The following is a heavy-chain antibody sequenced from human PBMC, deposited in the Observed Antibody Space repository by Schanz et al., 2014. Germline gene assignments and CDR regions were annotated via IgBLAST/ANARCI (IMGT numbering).Heavy chain of an antibody. CDR3: AKGRFGELSAFDI. V-gene: IGHV3-66*01. J-gene: IGHJ3*02. CDR2: VHPGGST. Sequence: EVQLVESGGGLVKPGGSLRLSCAVSGFIVRSNYMTWVRQAPGKGLEWVSFVHPGGSTYYPDSVKGRFTISRDNSKNTLYLQMNSLRAEDTAVYYCAKGRFGELSAFDIWGQGTMVTVSS. D-gene: IGHD3-10*01. CDR1: GFIVRSNY.